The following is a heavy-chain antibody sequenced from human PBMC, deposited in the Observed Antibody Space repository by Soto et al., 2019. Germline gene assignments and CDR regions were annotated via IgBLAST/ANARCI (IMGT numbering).Heavy chain of an antibody. CDR1: GYTFTGYY. J-gene: IGHJ4*02. Sequence: QVQLVQSGAEVKKPGASVKVSCKASGYTFTGYYIHWVRQAPGQGLECMGWINPSSGGTNSAQKFQGRVTMTRDTSISTAYMELSGLRSDDTAVYYCARDSQPTAVTPYFDYWGQGTLVTVSS. CDR2: INPSSGGT. CDR3: ARDSQPTAVTPYFDY. V-gene: IGHV1-2*02. D-gene: IGHD4-17*01.